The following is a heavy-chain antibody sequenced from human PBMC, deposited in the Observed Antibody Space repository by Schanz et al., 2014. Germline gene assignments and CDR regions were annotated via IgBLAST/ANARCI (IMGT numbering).Heavy chain of an antibody. D-gene: IGHD3-10*01. Sequence: QGQLVQSGAEVKKPGASVKVSCKASGGTFSSYYMHWVRQAPGQGPELMGWINAHTGNTQYAQKFQGRVNMTRDTVTTTVHLELTRLRTDDTAIYYCARVHIATYHYNSPGAFDIWGQGTRVTVSS. V-gene: IGHV1-18*04. CDR3: ARVHIATYHYNSPGAFDI. CDR1: GGTFSSYY. J-gene: IGHJ3*02. CDR2: INAHTGNT.